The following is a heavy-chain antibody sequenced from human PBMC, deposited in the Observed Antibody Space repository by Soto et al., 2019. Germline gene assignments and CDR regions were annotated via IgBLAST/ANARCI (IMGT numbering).Heavy chain of an antibody. CDR2: ISSSSSTI. CDR1: GFTFSSYS. CDR3: ARDGYCSCGSCSLDY. V-gene: IGHV3-48*02. J-gene: IGHJ4*02. D-gene: IGHD2-15*01. Sequence: EVQLVESGGGLVQPGGSLRLSCAASGFTFSSYSMNWVRQAPGKGLEWVSYISSSSSTIYYADSVKGRFTISRDNAKNSLYLKMNSLRDEDTAVYYCARDGYCSCGSCSLDYWGQGTLVTVSS.